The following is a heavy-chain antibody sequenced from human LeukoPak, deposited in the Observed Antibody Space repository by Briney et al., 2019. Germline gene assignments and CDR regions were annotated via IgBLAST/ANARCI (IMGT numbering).Heavy chain of an antibody. CDR1: GFTVRDSY. CDR2: IYVSGTT. V-gene: IGHV3-66*04. J-gene: IGHJ4*02. Sequence: GGSLRLSCAASGFTVRDSYMSWVRQAPGKRLEWLAFIYVSGTTFYAASVKGRFTISRDNSKNTVYLQMNNLRAEDTALYYCGRHAYGGSPPLSWGQGALVPSPQ. D-gene: IGHD3-10*01. CDR3: GRHAYGGSPPLS.